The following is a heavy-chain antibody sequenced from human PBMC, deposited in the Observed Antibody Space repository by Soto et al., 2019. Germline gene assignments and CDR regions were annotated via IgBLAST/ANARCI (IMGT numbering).Heavy chain of an antibody. D-gene: IGHD3-10*01. Sequence: EVQLVESGGGLIQPGGSLRLSCAVSGFTVSNNYMSWVRQAPGKGLEGVSVIYSGGYTAYGDSVKGRFTISRDNSKNTQNSKKNGLGADDTAVFYWGTRAGGGGYWGQGTLVTVSS. CDR2: IYSGGYT. J-gene: IGHJ4*02. V-gene: IGHV3-53*01. CDR3: GTRAGGGGY. CDR1: GFTVSNNY.